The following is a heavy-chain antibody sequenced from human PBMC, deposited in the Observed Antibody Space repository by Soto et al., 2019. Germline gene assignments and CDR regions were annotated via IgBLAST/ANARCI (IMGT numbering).Heavy chain of an antibody. CDR1: GYTFTNYY. D-gene: IGHD5-18*01. CDR2: FNPSDGST. J-gene: IGHJ5*02. CDR3: ARGGYSYGNWFDP. Sequence: QVQLVQSGAEVQKPGASVKVSCKASGYTFTNYYMHWVRQAPGQGLEWMGIFNPSDGSTSFAQKFQGTVTMTRDTSTSTVYMELTSLRSEDTAMYYCARGGYSYGNWFDPWGQGTLVSVSS. V-gene: IGHV1-46*01.